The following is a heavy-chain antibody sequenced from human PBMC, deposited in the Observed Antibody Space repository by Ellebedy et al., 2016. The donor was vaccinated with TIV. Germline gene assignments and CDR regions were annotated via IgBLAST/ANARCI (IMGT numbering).Heavy chain of an antibody. J-gene: IGHJ4*02. Sequence: LRLSCAVSGGPISSGNYSWTWIRQPPGQGLAWFGHIGHREFTYYNPSLKGRVTMSLDTSKNQFSLKLNSVTSADTAVYYCSQGSYGIEFWGQGTLVTVSS. CDR3: SQGSYGIEF. CDR1: GGPISSGNYS. V-gene: IGHV4-30-2*01. CDR2: IGHREFT. D-gene: IGHD3-16*01.